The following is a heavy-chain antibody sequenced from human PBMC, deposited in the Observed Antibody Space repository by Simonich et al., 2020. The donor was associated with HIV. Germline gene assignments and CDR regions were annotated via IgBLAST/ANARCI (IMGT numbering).Heavy chain of an antibody. V-gene: IGHV3-30*07. J-gene: IGHJ4*02. CDR1: GFTFSSYA. CDR3: ASGGSISSVWADDY. Sequence: QVQLVESGGGVVQPGRSLRLSCAASGFTFSSYAMHWVRQDPGKGLEWVAVISYDGSNKYYADSVKGRYTISRDNSKNALYLQMTSLRAEDTAVYYCASGGSISSVWADDYWGQGTLVTVSS. CDR2: ISYDGSNK. D-gene: IGHD3-16*01.